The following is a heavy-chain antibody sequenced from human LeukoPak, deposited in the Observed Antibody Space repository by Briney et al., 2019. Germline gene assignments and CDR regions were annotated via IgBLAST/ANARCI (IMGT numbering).Heavy chain of an antibody. J-gene: IGHJ6*02. V-gene: IGHV3-30*02. Sequence: PGGSLRLSCAASGFTFSSYGMHWVRQAPGKGLEWAAFIRYDGSNKYYADSVKGRFTISRDNSKNTLYLQMNSLRAEDTAVYYCAKVKLWLSSCYYYGMDVWGQGTTVTVSS. CDR3: AKVKLWLSSCYYYGMDV. CDR1: GFTFSSYG. D-gene: IGHD5-18*01. CDR2: IRYDGSNK.